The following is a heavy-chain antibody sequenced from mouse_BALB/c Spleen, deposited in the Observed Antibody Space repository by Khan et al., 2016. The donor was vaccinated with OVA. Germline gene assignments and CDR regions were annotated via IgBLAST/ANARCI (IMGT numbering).Heavy chain of an antibody. V-gene: IGHV1-77*01. CDR2: ISPGSGDT. D-gene: IGHD1-2*01. Sequence: QVQLQQSGAELARPGASVKLSCKASGYTFTEYYINWVKQRTGQGLEWIGEISPGSGDTYYNEKFKGKAKLTADKSSSTAYMQLSSLTSEASAVYFCSRRNYFGYTFAYWGQGTLVTVSA. CDR1: GYTFTEYY. CDR3: SRRNYFGYTFAY. J-gene: IGHJ3*01.